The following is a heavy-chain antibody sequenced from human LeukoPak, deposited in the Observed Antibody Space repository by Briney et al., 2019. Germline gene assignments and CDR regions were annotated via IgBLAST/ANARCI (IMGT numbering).Heavy chain of an antibody. J-gene: IGHJ4*02. CDR2: ISSSSSYI. D-gene: IGHD3-10*01. Sequence: GGSLRLSCAASGFTFSSYSMNWVRQAPGKGLEWVSSISSSSSYIYYADSVKGRFTISRDNAKNSLYLQMNSLRAEDTAVYYCARSMVRGVRSGYYWGQGTLVTVSS. V-gene: IGHV3-21*01. CDR1: GFTFSSYS. CDR3: ARSMVRGVRSGYY.